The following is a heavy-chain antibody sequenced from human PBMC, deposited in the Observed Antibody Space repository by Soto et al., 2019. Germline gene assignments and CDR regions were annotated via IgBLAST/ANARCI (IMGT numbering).Heavy chain of an antibody. V-gene: IGHV1-24*01. Sequence: GASVKVSCKVSGYTLTELSMHWVRQAPGKGLEWMGGFDPEDGETIYAQKFQGRVTMTEDTSTDTAYMELSSLRSEDTAVYYCATALEAVVPAAPKYDAFDLWGQGTMVTVS. J-gene: IGHJ3*01. CDR3: ATALEAVVPAAPKYDAFDL. CDR1: GYTLTELS. CDR2: FDPEDGET. D-gene: IGHD2-2*01.